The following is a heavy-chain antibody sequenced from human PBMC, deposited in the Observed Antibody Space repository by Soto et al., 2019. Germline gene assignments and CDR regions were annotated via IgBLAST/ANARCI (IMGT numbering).Heavy chain of an antibody. CDR2: IYPGDSDT. CDR1: GYSFTSYW. Sequence: GESLKISCKGSGYSFTSYWIGWVRQMPGKGLEWMGIIYPGDSDTRYSPSFQGQVTISADKSISTAYLQWSSLKASDTAMYYCAMPGIAAAGTRNPKSRSPYYYYYGKDGWGQRTTVTVSS. D-gene: IGHD6-13*01. V-gene: IGHV5-51*01. J-gene: IGHJ6*02. CDR3: AMPGIAAAGTRNPKSRSPYYYYYGKDG.